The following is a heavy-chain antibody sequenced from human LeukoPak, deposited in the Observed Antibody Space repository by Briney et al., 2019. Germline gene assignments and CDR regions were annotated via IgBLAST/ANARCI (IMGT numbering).Heavy chain of an antibody. J-gene: IGHJ4*02. CDR2: IYSSGTT. D-gene: IGHD1-7*01. V-gene: IGHV4-4*07. CDR3: ARDSAPSDLNYDY. Sequence: SETLSLTCTVSGGSISSFYWSWIRQPAGKGLEWIGRIYSSGTTNYNPSLKSRLTMSVDTSKNQFSLKLSSVTAADTAVYYCARDSAPSDLNYDYWGQGTLVTVSS. CDR1: GGSISSFY.